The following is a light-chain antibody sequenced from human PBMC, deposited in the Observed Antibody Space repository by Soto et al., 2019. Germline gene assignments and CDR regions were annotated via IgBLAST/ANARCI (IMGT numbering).Light chain of an antibody. CDR2: SAS. Sequence: IQLTQSPSSLSASVGDRVTITCRASQGISSDLAWDQQKPGKAPKLLIYSASTLQNGVPSRFSGRGSGTDFTLTISGQQPEDFATYYCQQLNSYPVTFGQVTRLEIK. CDR3: QQLNSYPVT. J-gene: IGKJ5*01. CDR1: QGISSD. V-gene: IGKV1-9*01.